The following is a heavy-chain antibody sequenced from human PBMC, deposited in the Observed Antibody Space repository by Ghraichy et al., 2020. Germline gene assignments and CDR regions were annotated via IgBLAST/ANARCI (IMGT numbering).Heavy chain of an antibody. J-gene: IGHJ4*02. CDR1: GLSFSRHW. D-gene: IGHD4-17*01. CDR2: IKSDRSDS. Sequence: RGSLRLSCIASGLSFSRHWMSWVRQAPGKGLEWVASIKSDRSDSFYLDSVKGRFTISRDNDENSVSLEMTSLRVEDTAVYYCARDPYGDYKYGGTDYWGRGTLVSVSS. CDR3: ARDPYGDYKYGGTDY. V-gene: IGHV3-7*01.